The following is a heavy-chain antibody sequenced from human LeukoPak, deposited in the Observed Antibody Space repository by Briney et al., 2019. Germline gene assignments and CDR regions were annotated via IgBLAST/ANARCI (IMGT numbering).Heavy chain of an antibody. CDR2: IYYSGST. CDR3: ARHYYDSSGYYYWSVYYYGMDV. D-gene: IGHD3-22*01. V-gene: IGHV4-59*08. CDR1: GGSFSGYY. J-gene: IGHJ6*02. Sequence: SETLSLTCAVYGGSFSGYYWSWIRQPPGKGLEWIGYIYYSGSTNYNPSLKSRVTISVDTSKNQFSLKLSSVTAADTAVYYCARHYYDSSGYYYWSVYYYGMDVWGQGTTVTVSS.